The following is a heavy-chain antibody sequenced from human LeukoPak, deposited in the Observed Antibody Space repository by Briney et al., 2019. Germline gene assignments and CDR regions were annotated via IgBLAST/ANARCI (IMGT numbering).Heavy chain of an antibody. CDR3: ARGATDWGYEY. CDR2: INPNNGGT. D-gene: IGHD7-27*01. V-gene: IGHV1-2*02. CDR1: GYTFTVYY. J-gene: IGHJ4*02. Sequence: ASVKVSCKASGYTFTVYYIHWVRQAPGQGLEWMGWINPNNGGTSYAQNFQGRVTLTRDTSISTSYMELSRLRSDDTAVYYCARGATDWGYEYWGQGTLVTVSS.